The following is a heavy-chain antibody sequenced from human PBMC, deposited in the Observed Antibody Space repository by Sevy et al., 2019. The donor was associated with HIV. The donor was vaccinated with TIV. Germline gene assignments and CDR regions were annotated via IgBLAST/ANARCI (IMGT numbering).Heavy chain of an antibody. CDR3: TRHPDYYDSSGTRAFDI. Sequence: SETLSLTCTVSGGSISSSSYYWGWIRQPPGKGLEWIGSIYYSGSTYYNPSLKSRVTISVDTSKNQFSLKRSSVTAADTAVYYCTRHPDYYDSSGTRAFDIWGQGTMVTVSS. J-gene: IGHJ3*02. D-gene: IGHD3-22*01. CDR2: IYYSGST. V-gene: IGHV4-39*01. CDR1: GGSISSSSYY.